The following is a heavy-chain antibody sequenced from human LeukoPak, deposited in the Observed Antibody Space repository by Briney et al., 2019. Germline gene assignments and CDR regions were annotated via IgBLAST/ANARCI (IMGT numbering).Heavy chain of an antibody. CDR2: IKQDGSET. Sequence: PGGSLRLSCAASGFTFSSYWMSWVRQAPGKGLEWVANIKQDGSETYYVDSVKGRFTISRDNAKNSLYLQMNSLRAEDTAVYYCARDSSPQLSGMDVWGQGTTVTVSS. V-gene: IGHV3-7*03. D-gene: IGHD6-13*01. CDR1: GFTFSSYW. CDR3: ARDSSPQLSGMDV. J-gene: IGHJ6*02.